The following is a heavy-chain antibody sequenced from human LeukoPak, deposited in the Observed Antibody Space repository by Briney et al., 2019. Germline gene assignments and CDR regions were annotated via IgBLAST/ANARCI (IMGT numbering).Heavy chain of an antibody. V-gene: IGHV4-30-4*08. D-gene: IGHD6-13*01. CDR2: IYYSGSA. CDR1: GGSISSGDYY. Sequence: SQTLSLTCTVSGGSISSGDYYWSWIRQPPGKGLEWIGYIYYSGSAYYSPPLQSRLTISVDTSKTQFPLTLSFVTAADTAVYFGARDSSSWGGFDYWGQGTLVTLSP. CDR3: ARDSSSWGGFDY. J-gene: IGHJ4*02.